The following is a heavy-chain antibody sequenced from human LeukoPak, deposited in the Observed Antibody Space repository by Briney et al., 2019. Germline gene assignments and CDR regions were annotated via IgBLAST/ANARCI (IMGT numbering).Heavy chain of an antibody. J-gene: IGHJ4*02. V-gene: IGHV4-39*07. Sequence: PSETLSLTCTVSGGSISSSSYYWGWTRQPPGEGLEWIGSIYYSGSTYYNPSLKSRVTISVDTSKNQFSLKLSSVTAADTAVYYCARDVGTWIQLKGPAGDYFDYWGQGTLVTVSS. D-gene: IGHD5-18*01. CDR1: GGSISSSSYY. CDR3: ARDVGTWIQLKGPAGDYFDY. CDR2: IYYSGST.